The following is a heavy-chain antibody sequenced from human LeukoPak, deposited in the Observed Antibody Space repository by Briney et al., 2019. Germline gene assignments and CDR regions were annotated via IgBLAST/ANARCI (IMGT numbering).Heavy chain of an antibody. CDR1: GGSISSGSYY. CDR2: IYTSGST. V-gene: IGHV4-61*02. CDR3: AREGKRRQYYYDSSGPS. Sequence: SETLSLTCTVSGGSISSGSYYWSWIRQPAGKGLEWIGRIYTSGSTNYNPSLKSRVTISVDTSKNQFSLKLSSVTAADTAVYYCAREGKRRQYYYDSSGPSWGQGTLVTVSS. D-gene: IGHD3-22*01. J-gene: IGHJ5*02.